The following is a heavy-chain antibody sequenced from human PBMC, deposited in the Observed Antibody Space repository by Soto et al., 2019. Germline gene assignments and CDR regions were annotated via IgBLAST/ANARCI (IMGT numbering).Heavy chain of an antibody. CDR3: ARGISRVRYIGDGRLDWFAP. D-gene: IGHD5-12*01. Sequence: QVQLQQWGAGLLKPSETLSLTCAVFDGSFSGYLWGWIRQPPGKGLEWIGEINNDGSTNYNPSLKRRVTISLETSKNQFSLKLSSVTAADTAVYYCARGISRVRYIGDGRLDWFAPWGQGTLVTVSS. CDR2: INNDGST. J-gene: IGHJ5*02. V-gene: IGHV4-34*01. CDR1: DGSFSGYL.